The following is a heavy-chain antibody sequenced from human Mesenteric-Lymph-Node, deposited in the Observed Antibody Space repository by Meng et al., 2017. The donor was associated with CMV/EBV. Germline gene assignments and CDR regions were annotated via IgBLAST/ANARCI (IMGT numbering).Heavy chain of an antibody. Sequence: SETLSLTCAVYGGSFSGYYWSWIRQPPGKGLEGIGEINHSGSTNYNPSLKSRVTISVDTSKNQFSLKLSSVTAADTAVYYCASRIAAGYNWFDPWGQGTLVTVSS. V-gene: IGHV4-34*01. CDR3: ASRIAAGYNWFDP. J-gene: IGHJ5*02. CDR2: INHSGST. CDR1: GGSFSGYY. D-gene: IGHD6-6*01.